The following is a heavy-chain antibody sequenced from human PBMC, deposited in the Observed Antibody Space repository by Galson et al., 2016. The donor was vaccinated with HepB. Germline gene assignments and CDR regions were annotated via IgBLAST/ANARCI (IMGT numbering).Heavy chain of an antibody. D-gene: IGHD2-2*01. CDR2: ISTARGNT. CDR3: ARDWDCSCTIYHNVFEK. J-gene: IGHJ3*02. V-gene: IGHV1-18*01. Sequence: SVKVSCKASGYTFTRYGISWVRQAPGQGLEWMGWISTARGNTNYAQKFQGRVTMTTDTSTSTAYMELGSLTSDDTAVYYCARDWDCSCTIYHNVFEKWGQGTMVTVSS. CDR1: GYTFTRYG.